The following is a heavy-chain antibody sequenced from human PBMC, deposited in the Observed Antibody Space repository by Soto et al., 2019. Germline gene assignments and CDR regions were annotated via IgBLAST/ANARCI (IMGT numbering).Heavy chain of an antibody. J-gene: IGHJ5*02. CDR1: GGSFSGYY. CDR3: ARHYSSGSWLDP. Sequence: QVQLQQWGAGLLKPSETLSLTCAVYGGSFSGYYWSWIRQPPGKGLEWMGEINHSGSTNYNPSLKRRVTISVVTSKNQFSLKLSSVTAADTAVYYCARHYSSGSWLDPWGQGTLVTVSS. D-gene: IGHD6-25*01. V-gene: IGHV4-34*01. CDR2: INHSGST.